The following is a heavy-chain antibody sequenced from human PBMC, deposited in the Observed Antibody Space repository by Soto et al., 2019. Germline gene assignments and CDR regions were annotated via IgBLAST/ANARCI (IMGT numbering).Heavy chain of an antibody. Sequence: SVKVSCKASGGTFSSYAISWVRQAPGQGLEWMGGIIPIFGTANYAQKFQGRVTITADESTSTAYMELSSLRSEDTAVYYCASLFTRYDSSGTWGQGTLVTVSS. CDR3: ASLFTRYDSSGT. CDR1: GGTFSSYA. CDR2: IIPIFGTA. V-gene: IGHV1-69*13. J-gene: IGHJ5*02. D-gene: IGHD3-22*01.